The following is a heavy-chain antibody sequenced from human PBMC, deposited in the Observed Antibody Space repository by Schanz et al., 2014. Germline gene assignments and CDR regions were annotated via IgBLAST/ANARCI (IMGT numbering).Heavy chain of an antibody. J-gene: IGHJ6*02. Sequence: EVQLVESGGGLIQPGGSLRLSCVASGFTVSSNYMSWVRQAPGKGLEWVSSIGILGDTYYGDSVKGRFTISRDSLHMNDVIGGDTAVYYCARGGSNREFYTVMDVWGRGTTVTVS. D-gene: IGHD3-10*01. V-gene: IGHV3-53*01. CDR3: ARGGSNREFYTVMDV. CDR2: IGILGDT. CDR1: GFTVSSNY.